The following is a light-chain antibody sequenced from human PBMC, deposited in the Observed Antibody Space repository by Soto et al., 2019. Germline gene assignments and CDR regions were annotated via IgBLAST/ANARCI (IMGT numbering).Light chain of an antibody. V-gene: IGKV3-11*01. CDR1: QRVSRY. CDR3: QVRTNWSIA. Sequence: EIVLTQSPATLSFSPGERATLSCRASQRVSRYLAWYQQKPGQAPTHLIYGASSRATGVPARFSGTGSGTDFTLTINNLEPEDFAVYYCQVRTNWSIAFGRGTRLEIK. J-gene: IGKJ5*01. CDR2: GAS.